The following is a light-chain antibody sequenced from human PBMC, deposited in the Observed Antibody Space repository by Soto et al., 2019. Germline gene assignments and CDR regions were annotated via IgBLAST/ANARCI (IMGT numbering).Light chain of an antibody. Sequence: EIVMTQSPATLSVSPGGRATLSCRASQSVSSTYLAWYQQKPGQAPRLLIYGASTRATGIPARFSGSGSGTDFTLTISSLEPEDFALYYCQQRYNWPPTFGQGTKV. V-gene: IGKV3D-15*01. CDR2: GAS. CDR1: QSVSSTY. J-gene: IGKJ1*01. CDR3: QQRYNWPPT.